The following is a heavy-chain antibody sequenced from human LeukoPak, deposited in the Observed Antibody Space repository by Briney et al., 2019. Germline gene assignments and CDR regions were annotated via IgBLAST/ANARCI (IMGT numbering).Heavy chain of an antibody. J-gene: IGHJ4*02. D-gene: IGHD5-18*01. CDR3: ARSHQRYSYDLGGY. Sequence: GRSLRLSCAASGFTFSSYGMHWVRQAPGKGLEWVAVIWYDGSNKYYADSVKGRFPISRDNSKNTLYLQMNSLRAEDTAVYYCARSHQRYSYDLGGYWGQGTLVTVSS. CDR1: GFTFSSYG. V-gene: IGHV3-33*01. CDR2: IWYDGSNK.